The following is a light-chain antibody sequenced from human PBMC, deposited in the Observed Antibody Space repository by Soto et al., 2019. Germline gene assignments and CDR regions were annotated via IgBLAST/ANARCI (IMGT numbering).Light chain of an antibody. CDR2: AAS. J-gene: IGKJ1*01. CDR3: QQYDNYVWT. Sequence: DIQVTQSASSLSASVWDRVTITCRASQSISSYLNWYQQKPGKAPKLLIYAASSLQSGVPSRFSGSGSGTDFTLTISSLQPEDFATYYCQQYDNYVWTFGQGTKVDIK. V-gene: IGKV1-39*01. CDR1: QSISSY.